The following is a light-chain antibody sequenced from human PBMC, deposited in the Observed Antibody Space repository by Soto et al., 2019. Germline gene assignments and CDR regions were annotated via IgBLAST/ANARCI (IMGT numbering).Light chain of an antibody. CDR3: AAWDDSLSVV. V-gene: IGLV1-47*02. CDR1: SSNIGSNY. J-gene: IGLJ2*01. Sequence: QSVLTQPPSASGTPGQRVTISCSGSSSNIGSNYVYWYQQLPGTAPKLLIYSNNQRPSGVPDRFSGSKSGTSASLAISGLRSEDEADYDCAAWDDSLSVVFGGGTQLTVL. CDR2: SNN.